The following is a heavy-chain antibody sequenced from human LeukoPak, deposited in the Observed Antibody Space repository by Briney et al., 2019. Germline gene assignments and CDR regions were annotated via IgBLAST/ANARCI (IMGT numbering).Heavy chain of an antibody. CDR1: GFTFSSYW. CDR3: ARDVSLGYCSSTSCCTTAWDV. D-gene: IGHD2-2*01. CDR2: IKQDGSEK. V-gene: IGHV3-7*03. J-gene: IGHJ6*04. Sequence: GGSLRLSCAASGFTFSSYWMSWVRQAPGKGLEWVANIKQDGSEKYYVDSVKGRFTISRDNAKNSLYLQMNSLRAEDTAVYYCARDVSLGYCSSTSCCTTAWDVWGKGTTVTVSS.